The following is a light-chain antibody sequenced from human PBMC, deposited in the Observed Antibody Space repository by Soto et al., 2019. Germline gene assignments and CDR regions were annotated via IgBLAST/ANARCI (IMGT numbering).Light chain of an antibody. J-gene: IGKJ3*01. Sequence: DIVMTQSSDSLAVSLGERASINCRSNQSVLYSSNDKNYLAWYQQKPGQPPKLLIYWASSRESGVPARFSGSGSGTEFTLTISSLQAEDVAVYYCQQYYSTPFTFGPGTIVEIK. CDR3: QQYYSTPFT. V-gene: IGKV4-1*01. CDR2: WAS. CDR1: QSVLYSSNDKNY.